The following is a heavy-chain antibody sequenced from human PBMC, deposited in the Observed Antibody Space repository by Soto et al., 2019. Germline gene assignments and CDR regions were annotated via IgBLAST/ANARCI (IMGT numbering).Heavy chain of an antibody. V-gene: IGHV3-64D*06. CDR3: VKVSTFYDILTGYYSTNFFDP. Sequence: AGSLILSCSASGFTFSEYSMHWVRQAPGKGLQYVSTISSDGDITYYADSVKGRFTISRDNSKNTLYLQMNSLRPEDTAVYYCVKVSTFYDILTGYYSTNFFDPWGQGTLVTVSS. CDR1: GFTFSEYS. J-gene: IGHJ5*02. CDR2: ISSDGDIT. D-gene: IGHD3-9*01.